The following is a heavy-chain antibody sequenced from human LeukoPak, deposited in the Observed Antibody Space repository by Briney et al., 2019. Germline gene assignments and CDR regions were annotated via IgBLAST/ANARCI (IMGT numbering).Heavy chain of an antibody. CDR3: ARDIEAAGLFLDY. CDR2: IKYDGSEK. Sequence: GGSLRLSCAASGFTFSSNWMTWVRQAPGKGLEWVANIKYDGSEKDYMDSVKGRFTISRDNAKNSLYLQMNSLRAEDTAVYYCARDIEAAGLFLDYWGQGTLVTVSS. D-gene: IGHD6-13*01. CDR1: GFTFSSNW. J-gene: IGHJ4*02. V-gene: IGHV3-7*01.